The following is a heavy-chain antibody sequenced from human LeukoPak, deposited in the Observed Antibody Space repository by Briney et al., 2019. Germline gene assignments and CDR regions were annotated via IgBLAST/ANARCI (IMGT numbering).Heavy chain of an antibody. V-gene: IGHV1-69*04. CDR1: GRTFSSYA. CDR3: AREPNLDYYDNREYYFDY. CDR2: IIPILGIA. Sequence: ASVKVSCKATGRTFSSYAISLVRQAPGQGLEWMGRIIPILGIANYAQKFQGRVTITADKSTSTAYMELSSLRSEDTAVYYCAREPNLDYYDNREYYFDYWGQGTLVTVSS. J-gene: IGHJ4*02. D-gene: IGHD3-9*01.